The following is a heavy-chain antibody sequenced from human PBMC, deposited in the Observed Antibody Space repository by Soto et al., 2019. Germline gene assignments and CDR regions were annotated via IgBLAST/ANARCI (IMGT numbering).Heavy chain of an antibody. V-gene: IGHV3-30*03. CDR3: ARAYYFGSGTSYTLYY. CDR1: GFTFSNYG. Sequence: GGSLRLSCAASGFTFSNYGMHWVRQAPGKGLEWVAVISDDGVSKYYADSVQGRFTISRDNSESVVLLQMNSLRPDDTALYFCARAYYFGSGTSYTLYYWGQGTQVTVS. CDR2: ISDDGVSK. J-gene: IGHJ4*02. D-gene: IGHD3-10*01.